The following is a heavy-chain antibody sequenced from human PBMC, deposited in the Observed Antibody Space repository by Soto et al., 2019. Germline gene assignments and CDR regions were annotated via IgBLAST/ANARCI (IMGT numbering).Heavy chain of an antibody. CDR2: IIPIFGTA. Sequence: GASVKVSCKASGGTFSSYAISWVRQAPGQGLEWMGGIIPIFGTANYAQKFQGRVTITADESTSTAYMELSSLRSEDTAVYYCARAFGYCSGGSCYDDYGDPRVWFDPWGQGTLVTVS. CDR3: ARAFGYCSGGSCYDDYGDPRVWFDP. J-gene: IGHJ5*02. CDR1: GGTFSSYA. V-gene: IGHV1-69*13. D-gene: IGHD2-15*01.